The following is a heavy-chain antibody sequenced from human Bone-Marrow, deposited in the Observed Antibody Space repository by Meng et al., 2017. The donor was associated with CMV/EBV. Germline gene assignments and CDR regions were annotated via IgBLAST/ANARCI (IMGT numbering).Heavy chain of an antibody. Sequence: ASGFAFSSYGVHWVRQTPGKGLEWVAVIWYDGSNKYYADSVKGRFTISRDNSKNTLYLQMNSLRAEDTAVYYCARTAGMVRGAFDYWGQGTLVTVSS. CDR3: ARTAGMVRGAFDY. D-gene: IGHD3-10*01. CDR2: IWYDGSNK. J-gene: IGHJ4*02. V-gene: IGHV3-33*01. CDR1: GFAFSSYG.